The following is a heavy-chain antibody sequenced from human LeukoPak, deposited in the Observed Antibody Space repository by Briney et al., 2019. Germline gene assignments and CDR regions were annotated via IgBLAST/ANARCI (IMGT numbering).Heavy chain of an antibody. CDR2: IYSGGST. J-gene: IGHJ4*02. Sequence: GGSLRLSCAASGFTVSNNYMNWVRQAPGKGLEWVSLIYSGGSTYYADSVKGRFTISRDNSKNTLYLQMNSLRAEDTAVYYRARAFSGYFDYWGQGTLVTVSS. CDR1: GFTVSNNY. V-gene: IGHV3-66*01. CDR3: ARAFSGYFDY.